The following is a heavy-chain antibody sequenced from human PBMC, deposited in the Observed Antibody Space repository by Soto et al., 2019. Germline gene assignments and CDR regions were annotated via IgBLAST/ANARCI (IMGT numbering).Heavy chain of an antibody. CDR2: INAGNGNT. D-gene: IGHD1-26*01. J-gene: IGHJ4*02. Sequence: QVQLVQSGAEVKKPGASVKVSCKASGYTFTSYAMHWVRQAPGQRLEWMGWINAGNGNTKYSQKFQGRVTITRDTSASTAYMELSSLRSADTAVYYCARDLGVGAASDYWGQGTLVTVSS. CDR1: GYTFTSYA. CDR3: ARDLGVGAASDY. V-gene: IGHV1-3*01.